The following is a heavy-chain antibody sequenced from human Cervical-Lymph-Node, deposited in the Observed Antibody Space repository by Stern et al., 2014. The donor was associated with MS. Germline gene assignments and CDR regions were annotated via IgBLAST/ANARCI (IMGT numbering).Heavy chain of an antibody. CDR3: AKSTVTSLSDY. J-gene: IGHJ4*02. D-gene: IGHD4-17*01. CDR2: IRGSGGSK. V-gene: IGHV3-23*01. CDR1: GFTGRSDA. Sequence: EGQMLESGGGLVQPGGALRSSGAGSGFTGRSDAMRWVRQAEGKGLEWVSAIRGSGGSKYYADPAKGRFTISSDNSKNTLYLQMNSLRAEDTAVYYCAKSTVTSLSDYWGQGTLVTVSS.